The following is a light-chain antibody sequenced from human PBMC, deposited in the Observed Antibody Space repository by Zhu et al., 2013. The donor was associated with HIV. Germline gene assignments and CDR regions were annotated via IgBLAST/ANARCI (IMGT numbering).Light chain of an antibody. J-gene: IGLJ2*01. Sequence: QSVLTQPPSVSAAPGQKVTISCSGSTSNIGNNFVSWYQKLPGTAPKLLIYDNKKRPSGIPDRFSGSKSGTSATLGITGLQTGDEADYYCSSYTSTSTVVFGGGTKLTVL. V-gene: IGLV1-51*01. CDR2: DNK. CDR1: TSNIGNNF. CDR3: SSYTSTSTVV.